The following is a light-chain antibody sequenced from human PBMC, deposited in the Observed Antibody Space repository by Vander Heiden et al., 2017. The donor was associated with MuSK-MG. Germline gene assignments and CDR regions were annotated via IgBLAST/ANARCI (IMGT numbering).Light chain of an antibody. Sequence: QSALPQPASVSGSPGHSITISCTATNIDVGSYNLVSWYQHHPGNAPKLLIYEVSKRPSGVSNRFSGSKSGNTATLTISGLQAEDEADYYGCTYAGSNTWVFGGGTKLTVL. J-gene: IGLJ3*02. CDR1: NIDVGSYNL. CDR2: EVS. CDR3: CTYAGSNTWV. V-gene: IGLV2-23*02.